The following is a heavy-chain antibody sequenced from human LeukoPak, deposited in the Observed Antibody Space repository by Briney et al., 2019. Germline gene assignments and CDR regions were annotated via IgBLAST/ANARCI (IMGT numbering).Heavy chain of an antibody. CDR3: ARNKTRGLGNNYSKSGNYFDY. J-gene: IGHJ4*02. CDR2: IKQDGSEK. D-gene: IGHD4-11*01. CDR1: GFTFSSYW. Sequence: GGSLRLSCAASGFTFSSYWMSWVRQAPGKGLEWVANIKQDGSEKYYVDSVKGRFTISRDNAKNSLYLQMNSLRAEDTAVYSCARNKTRGLGNNYSKSGNYFDYWGQGTLVTVSS. V-gene: IGHV3-7*01.